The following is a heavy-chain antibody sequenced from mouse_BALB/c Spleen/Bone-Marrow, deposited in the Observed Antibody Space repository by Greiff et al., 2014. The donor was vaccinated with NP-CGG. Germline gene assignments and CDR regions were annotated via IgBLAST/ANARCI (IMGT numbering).Heavy chain of an antibody. V-gene: IGHV1-7*01. CDR3: ARGVRGYDGFAY. J-gene: IGHJ3*01. Sequence: QVQLQQSGAELAKPGASVKMSCKASGYTFTSYWVHWVKQRPGQGLEWIGYINPSTGYTEYNQKFKDKATLTADKSSSTAYMQLSSLTSEDSAVYYCARGVRGYDGFAYWGQGTLVTVSA. CDR2: INPSTGYT. CDR1: GYTFTSYW. D-gene: IGHD2-2*01.